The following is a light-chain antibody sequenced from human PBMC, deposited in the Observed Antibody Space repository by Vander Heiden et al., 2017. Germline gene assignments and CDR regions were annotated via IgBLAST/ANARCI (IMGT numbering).Light chain of an antibody. CDR2: WAS. V-gene: IGKV4-1*01. Sequence: DIVMTQHLDPLAVSLGASATNNCKFSQRVFYSSNNKNYLTWYQQKPGQPPKLLIYWASTRESGVPDRFFGSGSGTDFTLTISSLQAEDLAVYYCQQGYNTPFTFGRGTQVDIK. CDR1: QRVFYSSNNKNY. CDR3: QQGYNTPFT. J-gene: IGKJ3*01.